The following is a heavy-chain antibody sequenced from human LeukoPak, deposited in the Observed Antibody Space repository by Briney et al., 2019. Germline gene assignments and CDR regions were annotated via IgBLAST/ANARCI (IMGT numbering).Heavy chain of an antibody. CDR1: GGAINSPGYY. V-gene: IGHV4-31*03. J-gene: IGHJ6*04. D-gene: IGHD3-10*01. Sequence: PSQTLSLTSTVSGGAINSPGYYWNWIRHHPGKGLEWIGYIYYSGSTYYNPSLKSRVTISVDTSKNQFSLKLSSVTAADTAIYYCARDKSGSGSYTDDYYAMDVWGKGTTVTVSS. CDR3: ARDKSGSGSYTDDYYAMDV. CDR2: IYYSGST.